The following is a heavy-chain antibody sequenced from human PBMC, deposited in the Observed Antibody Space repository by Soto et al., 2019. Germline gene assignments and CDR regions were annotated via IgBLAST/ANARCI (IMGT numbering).Heavy chain of an antibody. D-gene: IGHD3-16*01. CDR2: IWHDGGNL. V-gene: IGHV3-33*01. CDR3: ARDGNVNTGFGKDY. J-gene: IGHJ4*02. Sequence: GGALRVFSAAPGFTVSRYDLHWVRQAPGKGMVWVAFIWHDGGNLLYAESVKRRFTNSRHTSKNTLYLQITRLTAEASVTYYCARDGNVNTGFGKDYWGQGTLVRVSS. CDR1: GFTVSRYD.